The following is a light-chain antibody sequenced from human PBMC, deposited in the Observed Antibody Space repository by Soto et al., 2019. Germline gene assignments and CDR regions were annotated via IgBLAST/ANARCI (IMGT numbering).Light chain of an antibody. CDR1: QGISSY. Sequence: AIRMTQSPSSFSASTGDRGTITCRASQGISSYLAWYQQKPGKAPKLLIYDASSLESGVPSRFSGSGSGTEFTLTISSLQSEDFAVYFCQQYYDWPTFGQGTKVDIK. CDR2: DAS. CDR3: QQYYDWPT. V-gene: IGKV1-8*01. J-gene: IGKJ1*01.